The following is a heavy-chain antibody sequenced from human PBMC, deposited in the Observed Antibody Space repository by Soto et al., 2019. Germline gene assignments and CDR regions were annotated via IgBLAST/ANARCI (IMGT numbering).Heavy chain of an antibody. CDR2: IYYSGST. V-gene: IGHV4-39*01. D-gene: IGHD6-19*01. CDR3: ARHRSGWYYFDY. Sequence: LSLTCTVSGGSISSSSYYWGWIRQPPGKGLEWIGSIYYSGSTYYNPSLKSRVTISVDTSKNQFSLKLSSVTAADTVVYYCARHRSGWYYFDYWGQGTLVTVSS. J-gene: IGHJ4*02. CDR1: GGSISSSSYY.